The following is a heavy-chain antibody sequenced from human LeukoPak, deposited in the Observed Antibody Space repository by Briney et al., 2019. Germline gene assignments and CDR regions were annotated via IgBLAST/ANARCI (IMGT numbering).Heavy chain of an antibody. Sequence: PSETLSLTCAVYGGSFSGYYWSWIRQPPGKGLEWVGEINHSGSTNYNPSLKSRVTIPVDTSKNQFSLKLSSVTAADTAVYYCARGKHLGYSGLLGYWGQGTLVTVSS. CDR3: ARGKHLGYSGLLGY. J-gene: IGHJ4*02. CDR1: GGSFSGYY. CDR2: INHSGST. D-gene: IGHD5-12*01. V-gene: IGHV4-34*01.